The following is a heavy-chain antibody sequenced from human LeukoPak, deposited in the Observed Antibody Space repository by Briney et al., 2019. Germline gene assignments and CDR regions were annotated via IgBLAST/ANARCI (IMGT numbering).Heavy chain of an antibody. J-gene: IGHJ4*02. CDR3: ARHVLLWFGEHPPVAY. CDR2: ISAYNGNT. D-gene: IGHD3-10*01. CDR1: GYTFTSYG. V-gene: IGHV1-18*01. Sequence: ASVKVSCKASGYTFTSYGISWVRQAPAQGLEWMGWISAYNGNTNYAQKLQGRVTMTTDTSTSTAYMELRSLRSDDTAVYYCARHVLLWFGEHPPVAYWGQGTLVTVSS.